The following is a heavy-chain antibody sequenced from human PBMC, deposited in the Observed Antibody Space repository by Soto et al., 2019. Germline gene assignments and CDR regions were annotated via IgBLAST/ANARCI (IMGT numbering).Heavy chain of an antibody. CDR2: ISSSGSTI. D-gene: IGHD6-13*01. J-gene: IGHJ4*02. CDR1: GFTFSSYE. Sequence: PGGSLRLSCAASGFTFSSYEMNWVRQAPGKGLEWFSYISSSGSTIYYADSVKGRFTISRDNAKNSLYLQMNSLRAEDTAVYYCARATKHAGKIAPYYFDYWGQGTLVTVSS. CDR3: ARATKHAGKIAPYYFDY. V-gene: IGHV3-48*03.